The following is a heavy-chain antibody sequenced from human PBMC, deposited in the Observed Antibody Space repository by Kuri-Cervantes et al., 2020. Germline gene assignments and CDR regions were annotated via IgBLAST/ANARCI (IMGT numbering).Heavy chain of an antibody. CDR2: IRQDGGDK. J-gene: IGHJ1*01. D-gene: IGHD3-10*01. CDR1: GIIFDNTW. CDR3: ARQLGSDNPAEYFQH. Sequence: GESLKISCSAAGIIFDNTWMSWVRQAPGKGLEWVASIRQDGGDKYYVDSVKGRFTISRDNSKNTLYLQMNSLRAEDTAVYYCARQLGSDNPAEYFQHWGQGTLVTVSS. V-gene: IGHV3-7*01.